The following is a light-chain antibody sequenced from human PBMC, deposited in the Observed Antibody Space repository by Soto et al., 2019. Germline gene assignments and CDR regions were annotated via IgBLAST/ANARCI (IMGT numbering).Light chain of an antibody. CDR3: ASWDDSLNGYV. V-gene: IGLV1-44*01. CDR2: DTN. J-gene: IGLJ1*01. Sequence: QAVVTQPPSASGTPGQRVTIYCSGSSSNIGRNSVSWYQQLPGTAPKLLVYDTNQRPSGVPDRFSGSKSGTSASLAISGLQSGDEADYYCASWDDSLNGYVFGTGTKVTVL. CDR1: SSNIGRNS.